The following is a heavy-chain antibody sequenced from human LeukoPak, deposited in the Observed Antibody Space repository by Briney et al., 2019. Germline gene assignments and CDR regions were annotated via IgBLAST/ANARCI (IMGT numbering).Heavy chain of an antibody. V-gene: IGHV4-59*01. J-gene: IGHJ5*02. D-gene: IGHD3-10*01. CDR3: ARGGTGAWFDP. CDR2: IYYSGST. CDR1: GGSISSYY. Sequence: PSETLSLTCTVSGGSISSYYWSWIRQPPGKGLEWIGYIYYSGSTNYSPSLKSRVTISVDTSKNQFSLKLSSVTAADTAVYYCARGGTGAWFDPWGQGTLVTVSS.